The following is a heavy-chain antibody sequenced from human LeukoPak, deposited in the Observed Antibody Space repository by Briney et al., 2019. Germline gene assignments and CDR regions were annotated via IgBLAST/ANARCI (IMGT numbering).Heavy chain of an antibody. V-gene: IGHV4-34*01. CDR1: GGTFSGYY. D-gene: IGHD5-12*01. J-gene: IGHJ6*04. Sequence: SETLSLTCAVYGGTFSGYYWSWIRQPPGKGLEWIGEINHSGSTKYNPSLKSRVTTSVSTTTNHSSLMLSSITGADAAVYYCARHRWLRIRRTLYGMDVWGKGTTVTVSS. CDR3: ARHRWLRIRRTLYGMDV. CDR2: INHSGST.